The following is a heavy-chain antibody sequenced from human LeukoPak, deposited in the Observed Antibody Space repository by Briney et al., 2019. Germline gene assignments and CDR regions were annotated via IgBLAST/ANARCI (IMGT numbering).Heavy chain of an antibody. CDR1: GFTFSNYW. CDR3: VRGKLVNAVGHFDN. J-gene: IGHJ4*02. D-gene: IGHD4-23*01. Sequence: GGSLRLSCAASGFTFSNYWMHWVRQAPGKGLVWVSRINTDEGHINYADSVKGRFTISRDNAKNTLYLQMNSLRVEDTGVYYCVRGKLVNAVGHFDNWGQGTLVTVSS. CDR2: INTDEGHI. V-gene: IGHV3-74*01.